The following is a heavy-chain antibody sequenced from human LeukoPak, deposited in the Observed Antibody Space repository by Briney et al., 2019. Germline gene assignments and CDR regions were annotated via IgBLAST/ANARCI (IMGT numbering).Heavy chain of an antibody. CDR2: ISGRRDST. J-gene: IGHJ4*02. Sequence: GGSLRLSCAASGFTFSSYGMSWVRQAPGKGLEWVSTISGRRDSTSYADSVKGRFTISRDNSKNTLYLQMNSLRAEDTAVYFCSSGLSVLRSNNTPVDYWGQGTLVTVSS. CDR3: SSGLSVLRSNNTPVDY. D-gene: IGHD4-17*01. V-gene: IGHV3-23*01. CDR1: GFTFSSYG.